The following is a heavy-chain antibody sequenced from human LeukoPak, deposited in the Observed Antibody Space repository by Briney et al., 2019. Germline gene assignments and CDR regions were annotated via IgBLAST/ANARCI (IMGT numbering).Heavy chain of an antibody. CDR1: GYSFTNYW. V-gene: IGHV5-51*01. CDR2: IYPGDSDT. J-gene: IGHJ4*02. CDR3: AIGGDSSTSCYRCFNY. Sequence: GESLKISCKGSGYSFTNYWIGWVRQMPGKGLEWVGIIYPGDSDTRYRPSLQGQVTISADKSISTAYLQWSSLKASDTAIYFCAIGGDSSTSCYRCFNYWGQGTLVTVSS. D-gene: IGHD2-2*02.